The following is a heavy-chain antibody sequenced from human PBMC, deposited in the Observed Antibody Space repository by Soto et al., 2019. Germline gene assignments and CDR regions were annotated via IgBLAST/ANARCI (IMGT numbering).Heavy chain of an antibody. J-gene: IGHJ6*02. V-gene: IGHV6-1*01. D-gene: IGHD5-18*01. CDR1: GDSVSSNSAA. CDR3: ARDMERIQLWFGYYYYGMDV. Sequence: SQTLSLTCAISGDSVSSNSAAWNWIRQSPSRGLEWLGRTYYRSKWYNDYAVSVKSRITINPDTPKNQFSLQLNSVTPEDTAVYYCARDMERIQLWFGYYYYGMDVWGQGTTVTVSS. CDR2: TYYRSKWYN.